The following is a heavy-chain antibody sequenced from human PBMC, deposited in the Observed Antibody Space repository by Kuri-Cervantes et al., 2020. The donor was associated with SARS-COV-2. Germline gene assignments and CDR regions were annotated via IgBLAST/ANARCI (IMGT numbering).Heavy chain of an antibody. V-gene: IGHV1-8*02. Sequence: ASVKVCWTASGYTFTSYDINWVRQATGQGLEWMGWMNPNSGNTGYAQKFQGRVTMTRNTSISTAYMELSSLRPEDTAVYYCARGLGGWGDFDDYWGQGTLVTVSS. CDR3: ARGLGGWGDFDDY. J-gene: IGHJ4*02. CDR1: GYTFTSYD. CDR2: MNPNSGNT. D-gene: IGHD1-26*01.